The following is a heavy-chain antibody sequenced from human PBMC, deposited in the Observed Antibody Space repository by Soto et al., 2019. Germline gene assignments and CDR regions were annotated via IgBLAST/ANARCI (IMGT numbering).Heavy chain of an antibody. CDR3: ARDSAYSTASTHFDN. V-gene: IGHV3-30*04. CDR2: VSSDGSHA. D-gene: IGHD2-2*01. J-gene: IGHJ4*02. CDR1: GCTFSSDA. Sequence: QVQLVESGGGVVQPGSSLRLSCAASGCTFSSDALHWVRQAPGKGLEWVAVVSSDGSHAYYPDYVKGRFTISRDNSQSTVYLQMNSLRPEDTATYFCARDSAYSTASTHFDNWGQGTLVTVSS.